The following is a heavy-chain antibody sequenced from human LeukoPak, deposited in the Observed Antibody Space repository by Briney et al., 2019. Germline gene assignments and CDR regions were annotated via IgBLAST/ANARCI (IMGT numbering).Heavy chain of an antibody. CDR1: GYTFRSYW. Sequence: GESLKISCKTSGYTFRSYWIGWVRQMPGKGLEWMGIIHPGDSDARYSPSFQGQVTISADESTSTVYLQWSSLKASDTAMYYCSRRGVASDDNWGQGTLLIVSP. CDR2: IHPGDSDA. D-gene: IGHD2-15*01. V-gene: IGHV5-51*01. CDR3: SRRGVASDDN. J-gene: IGHJ4*02.